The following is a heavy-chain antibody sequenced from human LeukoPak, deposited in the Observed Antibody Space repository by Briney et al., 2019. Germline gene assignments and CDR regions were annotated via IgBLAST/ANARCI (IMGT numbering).Heavy chain of an antibody. V-gene: IGHV4-34*01. Sequence: PSETLSLTCAVYGGSFSGYYWSWIRQPPGKGLEWIGEINHSGSTNYNPSLKSRVTISVDTSKNQFSLKLSSVTAADTAVYYCARLRKVRGVAGYYYYMDVWGKGTTVTISS. CDR1: GGSFSGYY. CDR2: INHSGST. D-gene: IGHD3-10*01. J-gene: IGHJ6*03. CDR3: ARLRKVRGVAGYYYYMDV.